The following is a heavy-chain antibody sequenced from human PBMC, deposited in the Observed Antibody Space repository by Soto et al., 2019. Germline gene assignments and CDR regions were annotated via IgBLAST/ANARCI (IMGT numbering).Heavy chain of an antibody. D-gene: IGHD2-2*01. CDR1: GGTFSSYT. V-gene: IGHV1-69*02. J-gene: IGHJ5*02. CDR2: IIPILGIA. Sequence: SVKVSCKASGGTFSSYTISWVRQAPGQGLEWMGRIIPILGIANYAQKFQGRVTITADKSTSTAYMELSSLRSEDTAVYYCANNLGYCSSTSCPPWFAPWGQGTLVTVSS. CDR3: ANNLGYCSSTSCPPWFAP.